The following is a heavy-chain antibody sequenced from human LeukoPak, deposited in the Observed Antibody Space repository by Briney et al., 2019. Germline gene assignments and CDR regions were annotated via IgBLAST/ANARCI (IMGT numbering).Heavy chain of an antibody. V-gene: IGHV4-59*08. CDR3: ARRRYGDYCDY. D-gene: IGHD4-17*01. Sequence: ASETLSLTCTVSGGSISSYYWSWIRQPPGKGLEWIGYIYYSGSTNYNPSLKSRVTISVDTSKNQFSLKLSSVTAADTAVYYCARRRYGDYCDYWGQGTLVTVSS. J-gene: IGHJ4*02. CDR2: IYYSGST. CDR1: GGSISSYY.